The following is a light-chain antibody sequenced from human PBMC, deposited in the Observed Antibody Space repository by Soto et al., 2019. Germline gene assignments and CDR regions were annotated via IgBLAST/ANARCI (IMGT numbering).Light chain of an antibody. CDR2: EVS. CDR3: SSYTSSSTWV. J-gene: IGLJ3*02. CDR1: SSDVGSYNR. V-gene: IGLV2-18*02. Sequence: QSVLTQPPSVSGSPGQSVTISCTGTSSDVGSYNRVSWYQQPPGTAPKLMIYEVSNRPSGVPDRCSGSKSGNTASLTISGLHAEDEADYYCSSYTSSSTWVFGGGTKVTVL.